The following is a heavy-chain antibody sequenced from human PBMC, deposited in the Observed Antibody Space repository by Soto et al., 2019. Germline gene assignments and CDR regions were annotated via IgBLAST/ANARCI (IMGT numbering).Heavy chain of an antibody. CDR2: ISSSSSYI. D-gene: IGHD6-13*01. V-gene: IGHV3-21*01. CDR1: GFTFSSYS. Sequence: GGSLRLSCAASGFTFSSYSMNWVRQAPGKGLEWVSSISSSSSYIYYADSVKGRFTISRDNAKNSLYLKMSSLRAEDTAVYYCAREEQQLNYYYGMDVWGRGTTVTVSS. CDR3: AREEQQLNYYYGMDV. J-gene: IGHJ6*02.